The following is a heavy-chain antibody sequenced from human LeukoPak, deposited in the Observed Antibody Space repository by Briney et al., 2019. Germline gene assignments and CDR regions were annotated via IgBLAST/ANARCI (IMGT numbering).Heavy chain of an antibody. Sequence: SVKVSCKASGGTFSSYAISWVRQAPGQGLEWMGRIIPIFGTANYAQKFQGRVTITTDESTSTAYMELSSLRSEDTAVYYYARDQYDSSGYYYYWGQGTLVTVSS. CDR2: IIPIFGTA. V-gene: IGHV1-69*05. D-gene: IGHD3-22*01. J-gene: IGHJ4*02. CDR1: GGTFSSYA. CDR3: ARDQYDSSGYYYY.